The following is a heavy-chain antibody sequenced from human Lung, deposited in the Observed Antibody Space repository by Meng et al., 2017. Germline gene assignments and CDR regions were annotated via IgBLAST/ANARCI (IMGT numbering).Heavy chain of an antibody. J-gene: IGHJ4*02. CDR2: INHSGST. CDR3: ARGPTTMAHDFDY. CDR1: GGSYSDYY. Sequence: AHRQEWGAGIFTPSETLSLTCVVSGGSYSDYYWSWIRQPPGKGLEWIGEINHSGSTNYNPSLESRATISVDTSQNNLSLKLSSVTAADSAVYYCARGPTTMAHDFDYWGQGTLVTVSS. D-gene: IGHD4-11*01. V-gene: IGHV4-34*02.